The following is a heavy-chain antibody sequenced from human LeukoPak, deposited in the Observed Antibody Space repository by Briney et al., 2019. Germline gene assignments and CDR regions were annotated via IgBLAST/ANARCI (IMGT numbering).Heavy chain of an antibody. CDR2: ISSSGSTI. D-gene: IGHD5-12*01. Sequence: GGSLRLSCAASGFTFSDYYMSWIRQAPGKGLEWVSYISSSGSTIYYADSVKGRFTISRDNAKNSLYLQMNSLRAEDTAVYYCARVGSERGYSGYDYAGIAVDYWGQGTLVTVSS. V-gene: IGHV3-11*04. J-gene: IGHJ4*02. CDR1: GFTFSDYY. CDR3: ARVGSERGYSGYDYAGIAVDY.